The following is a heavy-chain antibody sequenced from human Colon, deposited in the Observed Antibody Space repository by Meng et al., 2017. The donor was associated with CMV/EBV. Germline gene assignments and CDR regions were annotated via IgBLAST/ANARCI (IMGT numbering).Heavy chain of an antibody. J-gene: IGHJ4*02. V-gene: IGHV3-11*01. D-gene: IGHD5-24*01. CDR2: ISSSGNII. CDR3: ARDGYKPSY. Sequence: LSCSASGFTFSDYYMSLIRQAPGKGLEWVSYISSSGNIIYYADSVKGRFTISRDNAKNSLSLQMNSLRAEDTAVYYCARDGYKPSYWGQGTLVTVSS. CDR1: GFTFSDYY.